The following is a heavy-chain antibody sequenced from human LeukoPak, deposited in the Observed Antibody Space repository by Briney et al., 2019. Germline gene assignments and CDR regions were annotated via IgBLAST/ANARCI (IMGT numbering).Heavy chain of an antibody. J-gene: IGHJ4*02. CDR1: GGSFSGYY. Sequence: PSETLSLTCAVYGGSFSGYYWSWIRQPPGRRLEGIGEINHSGSTNYNPSLKSRVTISVDTSKNQFSLKLSSVTAADTAVYYCARTLLGDTTAYWGQGTLVTVSS. V-gene: IGHV4-34*01. CDR3: ARTLLGDTTAY. CDR2: INHSGST. D-gene: IGHD1-1*01.